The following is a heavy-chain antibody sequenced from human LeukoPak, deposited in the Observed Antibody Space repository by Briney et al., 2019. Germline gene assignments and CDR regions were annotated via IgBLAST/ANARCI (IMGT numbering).Heavy chain of an antibody. J-gene: IGHJ5*02. CDR2: INPSGGST. CDR1: GYTFTSYY. D-gene: IGHD3-3*01. Sequence: ASVKVSCKASGYTFTSYYMHWVRQAPGQGLEWMGIINPSGGSTSYALKFQGRVTMTRDTSTSTVYMELSSLRSEDTAVYYCARDHNRQSLYYDFWSAPRGTWFDPWGQGTLVTVSS. V-gene: IGHV1-46*01. CDR3: ARDHNRQSLYYDFWSAPRGTWFDP.